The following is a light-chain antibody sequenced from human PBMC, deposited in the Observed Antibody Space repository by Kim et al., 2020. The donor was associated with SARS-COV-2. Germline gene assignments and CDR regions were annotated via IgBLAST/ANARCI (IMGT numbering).Light chain of an antibody. Sequence: DIQMTQSPSSLSAFVGDRVTITCRASQGISNYLAWYQQKPGKVPKLLIYAASTLQSGVPSRFSGSGSGTDFTLTISSLQPEDVATYYCQKYNSAPPWTFGQGTKVDIK. CDR1: QGISNY. CDR2: AAS. J-gene: IGKJ1*01. CDR3: QKYNSAPPWT. V-gene: IGKV1-27*01.